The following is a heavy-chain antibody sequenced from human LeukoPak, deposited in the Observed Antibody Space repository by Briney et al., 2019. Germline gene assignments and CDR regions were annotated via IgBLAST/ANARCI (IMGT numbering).Heavy chain of an antibody. CDR1: GASIGDSC. Sequence: TSETLSLTCTVSGASIGDSCWSWIRQPAGKRLEFIGRVCTGRSPNTNYNPSLKSRATMSAATSKNQFSLKLTSVTAADTAMYYCAREEVFCSGGHCLRSYWSQGSLVTVSS. CDR3: AREEVFCSGGHCLRSY. J-gene: IGHJ4*02. CDR2: VCTGRSPNT. D-gene: IGHD2-15*01. V-gene: IGHV4-4*07.